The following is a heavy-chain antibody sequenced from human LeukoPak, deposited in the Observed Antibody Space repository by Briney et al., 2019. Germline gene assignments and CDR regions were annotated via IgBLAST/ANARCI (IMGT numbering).Heavy chain of an antibody. CDR3: ARGADILTGLDY. CDR1: GYTFNSYA. CDR2: ISAYNGNT. J-gene: IGHJ4*02. Sequence: ASVKVSCKASGYTFNSYAMNWVRQAPGQGLEWMGWISAYNGNTNYAQKLQGRVTMTTDTSTSTAYMELRSLRSDDTAVYYCARGADILTGLDYWGQGTLVTVSS. V-gene: IGHV1-18*01. D-gene: IGHD3-9*01.